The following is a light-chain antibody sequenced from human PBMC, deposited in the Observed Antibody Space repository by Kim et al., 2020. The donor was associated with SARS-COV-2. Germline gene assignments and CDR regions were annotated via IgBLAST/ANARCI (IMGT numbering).Light chain of an antibody. CDR3: ATWDVSLNGWV. J-gene: IGLJ3*02. Sequence: GQGVTISCSVISANVGRHFVNWYQHLPGTAPKVFIYNDNQRPSGVPDRFSGSRSGTSASLAISGLQSEDEADYYCATWDVSLNGWVFGGGTQLTVL. V-gene: IGLV1-44*01. CDR2: NDN. CDR1: SANVGRHF.